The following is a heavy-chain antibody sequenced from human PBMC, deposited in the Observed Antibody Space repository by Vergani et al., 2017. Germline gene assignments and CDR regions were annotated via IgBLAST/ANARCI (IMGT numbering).Heavy chain of an antibody. CDR2: IYYSGTT. J-gene: IGHJ6*03. Sequence: QVQLQESGPGLVKPSETLSLTCAVSGSSISSGYYWSWVRQRPGMGLDWIGYIYYSGTTYYNPSLESRLTISLDTSENHLSLKLTSVTAADTAVYYCARQKDYYMDVWGKGATVTVS. CDR1: GSSISSGYY. CDR3: ARQKDYYMDV. V-gene: IGHV4-31*11.